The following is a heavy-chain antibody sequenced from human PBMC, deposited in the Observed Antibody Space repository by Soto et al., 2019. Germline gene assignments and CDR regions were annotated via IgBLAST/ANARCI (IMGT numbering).Heavy chain of an antibody. CDR1: GDSVSSNSAA. V-gene: IGHV6-1*01. CDR2: TYYRSKWYN. J-gene: IGHJ3*02. CDR3: ASARGDYYGSGSYDAFDI. D-gene: IGHD3-10*01. Sequence: SQTLSLTCAISGDSVSSNSAAWNWIRQSPSRGLEWLGRTYYRSKWYNDYAVSVKSRITINPDTSKNQFSLQLNSVTPEDTAVYYCASARGDYYGSGSYDAFDIWGQGTMVTVSS.